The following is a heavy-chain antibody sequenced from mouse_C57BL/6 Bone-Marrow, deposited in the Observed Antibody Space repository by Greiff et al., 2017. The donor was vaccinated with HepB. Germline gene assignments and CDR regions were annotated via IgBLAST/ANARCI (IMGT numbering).Heavy chain of an antibody. V-gene: IGHV5-6*01. CDR3: ASQGIWDCFAY. CDR1: GFTLSSYG. J-gene: IGHJ3*01. Sequence: EVMLVESGGDLVQPGGSLKLSCAASGFTLSSYGMSWVRQTPDKRLEWVATISSGGSYTYYPDSVKGRFTICRDNAKNTPYLQMSSLKSENTAMYSGASQGIWDCFAYWGQGTLVTVSA. CDR2: ISSGGSYT. D-gene: IGHD4-1*01.